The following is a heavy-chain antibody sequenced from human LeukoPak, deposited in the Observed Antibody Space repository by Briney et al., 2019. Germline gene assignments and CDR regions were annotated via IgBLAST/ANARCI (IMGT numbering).Heavy chain of an antibody. V-gene: IGHV3-48*04. D-gene: IGHD2-15*01. J-gene: IGHJ4*02. CDR2: ISSSSSTI. CDR1: GFTFSSYS. CDR3: ARGPSCSGGSCYSYFDY. Sequence: GGSLRLSCAASGFTFSSYSMNWVRQAPGKGLEWVSYISSSSSTIYYADSVKGRFTISRDNAKNSLYLQMNSLRAEDTAVYYCARGPSCSGGSCYSYFDYWGQGTLVTVSS.